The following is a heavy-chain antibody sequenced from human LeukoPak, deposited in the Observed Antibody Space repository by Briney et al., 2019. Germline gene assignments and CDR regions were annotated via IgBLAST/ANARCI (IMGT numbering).Heavy chain of an antibody. CDR3: ARDPGATTGLWYFDY. J-gene: IGHJ4*02. CDR1: GFTFSSYA. V-gene: IGHV3-30-3*01. Sequence: PGGSLRLSCAASGFTFSSYAMHWVRQAPGKGLEWVAVISYDGSNKYYADSVKGRFTISRDNSKNTLYLQMNSLRAEDTAVYYCARDPGATTGLWYFDYWGQGTLVTVSS. D-gene: IGHD1-26*01. CDR2: ISYDGSNK.